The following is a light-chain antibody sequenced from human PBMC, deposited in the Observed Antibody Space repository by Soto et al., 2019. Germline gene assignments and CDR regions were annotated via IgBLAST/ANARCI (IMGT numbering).Light chain of an antibody. Sequence: EIVMTQSPATLSVSPGERATLSCRASQSVGSNLAWYQQKPGQAPRLLIYGASTRATGIPARFSGSGSGTVFTLTISSLQSEDVAIYFCQQYHNWPPDRTFGQGTKVEIK. CDR3: QQYHNWPPDRT. V-gene: IGKV3-15*01. CDR1: QSVGSN. CDR2: GAS. J-gene: IGKJ1*01.